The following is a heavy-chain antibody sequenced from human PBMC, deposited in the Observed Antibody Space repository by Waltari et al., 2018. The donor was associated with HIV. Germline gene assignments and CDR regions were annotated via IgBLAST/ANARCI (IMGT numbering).Heavy chain of an antibody. CDR1: GDSISSYY. V-gene: IGHV4-4*07. D-gene: IGHD3-9*01. J-gene: IGHJ6*02. CDR2: IFTSGST. Sequence: QVQLQESGPGLVKRSEILSLTCAVAGDSISSYYCTWIRRPAGKGLEWIGRIFTSGSTIYNPSLKGRVTMSLDTSKNQFSLKLTPVTAADTAVYYCAREEYYDIWTGPPYGLDVWGQGTTVTVSS. CDR3: AREEYYDIWTGPPYGLDV.